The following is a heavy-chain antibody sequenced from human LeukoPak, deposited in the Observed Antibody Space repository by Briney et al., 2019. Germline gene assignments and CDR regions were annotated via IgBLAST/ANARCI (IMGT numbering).Heavy chain of an antibody. J-gene: IGHJ4*02. Sequence: GGSLRLSCAASGFTFSSYSMNWVRQAPGKGLEWVSSISSSSSYIYYADSVKGRFTISRDNAKNSLYLQMNSLRDEDTAVYYCAILELANFDYWGQGTLVTVSS. CDR2: ISSSSSYI. CDR1: GFTFSSYS. V-gene: IGHV3-21*01. D-gene: IGHD1-7*01. CDR3: AILELANFDY.